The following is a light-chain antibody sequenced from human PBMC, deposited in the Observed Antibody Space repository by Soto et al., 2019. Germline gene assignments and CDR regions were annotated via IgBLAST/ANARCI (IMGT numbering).Light chain of an antibody. J-gene: IGKJ4*01. CDR2: GAS. CDR3: QQYSTSRLT. Sequence: EIVLTQSPGTLSLSPGARATLSCRASQSVTSSYLAWYQQKPGQAPRLLISGASSRATGIPDRFSGSGSGTDFTLTISRLEPEDFAVYYCQQYSTSRLTFGGGTKVEIK. CDR1: QSVTSSY. V-gene: IGKV3-20*01.